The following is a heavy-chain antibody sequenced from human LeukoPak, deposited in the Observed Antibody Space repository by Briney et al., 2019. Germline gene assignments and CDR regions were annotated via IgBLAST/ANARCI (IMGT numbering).Heavy chain of an antibody. CDR2: IYENGNA. CDR1: GGSISSYY. D-gene: IGHD1-7*01. CDR3: ATNYNWNYGTPYFEY. V-gene: IGHV4-59*01. Sequence: SETLSLTCTVSGGSISSYYWNWIRQPPGKGLEWIGYIYENGNAYYNPSLKSRVIISVDTSKNQFSLRLNSVTAADTAVYYCATNYNWNYGTPYFEYWGQGTLVTVSS. J-gene: IGHJ4*02.